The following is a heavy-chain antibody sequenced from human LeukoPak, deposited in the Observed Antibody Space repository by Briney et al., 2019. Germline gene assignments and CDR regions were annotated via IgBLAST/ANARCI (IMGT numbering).Heavy chain of an antibody. CDR2: IYYSGST. J-gene: IGHJ6*02. CDR1: GGSISSYY. V-gene: IGHV4-59*01. CDR3: AREGYYYGMDV. Sequence: SETLSLPCTVSGGSISSYYWSSIRQPPGKGLEWIGYIYYSGSTNYNPSLKSRVTISVDTSKNQFSLKLSSVTAADTAVYYCAREGYYYGMDVWGQGTTVTVSS.